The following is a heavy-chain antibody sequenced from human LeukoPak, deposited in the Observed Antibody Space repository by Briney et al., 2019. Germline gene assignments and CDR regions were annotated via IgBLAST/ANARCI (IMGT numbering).Heavy chain of an antibody. CDR2: IYYSGST. D-gene: IGHD3-10*01. V-gene: IGHV4-59*01. J-gene: IGHJ5*02. CDR3: ARGGYYGSGNDFRFDP. CDR1: GGSLSSYY. Sequence: PSETLSLTCTVSGGSLSSYYWSWIRQPPGKGLEWIGYIYYSGSTNYKPSLKGRVTISVDTSKNQFYLKLSSVTAADTAVYYCARGGYYGSGNDFRFDPWGQGTLVTVSS.